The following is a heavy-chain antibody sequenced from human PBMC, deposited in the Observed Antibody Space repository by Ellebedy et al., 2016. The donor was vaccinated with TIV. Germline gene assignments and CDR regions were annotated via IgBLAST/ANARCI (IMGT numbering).Heavy chain of an antibody. CDR3: AREEYYDILTGYSISGFDY. CDR1: GYTFTGYY. V-gene: IGHV1-69*04. J-gene: IGHJ4*02. D-gene: IGHD3-9*01. Sequence: ASVKVSCKASGYTFTGYYMHWVRQAPGQGLEWMGRIIPILNIATYAQKFQGRVTITADKSTSRAYMELSSLRSEDTAVYYCAREEYYDILTGYSISGFDYWGQGTLVTVSS. CDR2: IIPILNIA.